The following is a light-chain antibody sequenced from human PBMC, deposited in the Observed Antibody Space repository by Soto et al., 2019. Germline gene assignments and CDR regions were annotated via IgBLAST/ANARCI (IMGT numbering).Light chain of an antibody. Sequence: EIVLTQSPGTLSLSPGERATLSCRASQSVSSSYLAWYQQKPGQAPRLLIYGASSRATGIPDRFRGSGSGTDLTLTISRLEAEDFAVYYCQQYGSSPPVTFGQGTRMEIK. CDR1: QSVSSSY. CDR2: GAS. CDR3: QQYGSSPPVT. J-gene: IGKJ5*01. V-gene: IGKV3-20*01.